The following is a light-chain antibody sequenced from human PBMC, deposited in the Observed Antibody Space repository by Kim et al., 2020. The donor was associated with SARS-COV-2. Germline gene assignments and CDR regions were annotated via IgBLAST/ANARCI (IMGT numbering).Light chain of an antibody. CDR2: GAS. CDR1: QSVRNN. V-gene: IGKV3-15*01. CDR3: QQYHDWPLLT. J-gene: IGKJ4*01. Sequence: SPGQRVTLSCRASQSVRNNLAWYQQRPGQAPRLLIYGASTRATDISARFSGSGSGTEFTLTIRSLQSEDLAVYYCQQYHDWPLLTFCGGTKVDIK.